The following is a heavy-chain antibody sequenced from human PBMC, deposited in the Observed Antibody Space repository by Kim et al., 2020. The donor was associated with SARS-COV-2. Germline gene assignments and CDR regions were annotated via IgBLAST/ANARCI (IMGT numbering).Heavy chain of an antibody. D-gene: IGHD3-22*01. V-gene: IGHV3-74*01. Sequence: GGSLRLSCAASGFTFSSYWMHWVRQAPGKGLVWVSRINSDGSSTSYADSVKGRFTISRDNAKNTLYLQMNSLRAEDTAVYYCARGVFGDYYDSSGYYYELDYWGQGTLVTVSS. CDR2: INSDGSST. J-gene: IGHJ4*02. CDR1: GFTFSSYW. CDR3: ARGVFGDYYDSSGYYYELDY.